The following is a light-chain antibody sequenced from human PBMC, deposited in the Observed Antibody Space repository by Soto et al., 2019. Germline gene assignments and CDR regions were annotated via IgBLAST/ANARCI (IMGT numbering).Light chain of an antibody. J-gene: IGKJ4*01. CDR2: GVS. V-gene: IGKV3-15*01. CDR3: QQYKVWPSI. Sequence: ENVMTQSPGTLSVSPGERATLSCRASQSVINSCFAWYQQKPGQAPSLLIYGVSPRATGIPARFSGSGSGTESTLTITSLQFIAFAISYCQQYKVWPSIFGGGTKVQIK. CDR1: QSVINSC.